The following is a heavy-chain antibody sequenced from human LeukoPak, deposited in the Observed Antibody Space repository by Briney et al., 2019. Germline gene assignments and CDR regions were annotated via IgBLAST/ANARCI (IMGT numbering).Heavy chain of an antibody. CDR2: ISGSGGST. D-gene: IGHD5-24*01. J-gene: IGHJ4*02. Sequence: GGSLRLSCAASGFTFSSYAMSWVRQAPGKGLEWVSAISGSGGSTYYADSVKGRFTISRDNAKNSLYLQMNSLRAEDTAVYYCARGQRRDGYNYYFDYWGQGTLVTVSS. V-gene: IGHV3-23*01. CDR1: GFTFSSYA. CDR3: ARGQRRDGYNYYFDY.